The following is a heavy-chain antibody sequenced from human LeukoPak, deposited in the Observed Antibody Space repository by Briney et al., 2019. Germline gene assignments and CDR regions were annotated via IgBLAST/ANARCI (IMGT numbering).Heavy chain of an antibody. V-gene: IGHV7-4-1*04. CDR1: GYTFTSYA. J-gene: IGHJ4*02. Sequence: ASVKVSCKASGYTFTSYAMNWVRQAPGQGLEWMGWINTNTGNPTYAQGFTGRFVFSLDTSVSMAYLQISSLKAEDTAVYYCAITGKKRGEYYFDYWGQGTLVTVSS. D-gene: IGHD3-10*01. CDR3: AITGKKRGEYYFDY. CDR2: INTNTGNP.